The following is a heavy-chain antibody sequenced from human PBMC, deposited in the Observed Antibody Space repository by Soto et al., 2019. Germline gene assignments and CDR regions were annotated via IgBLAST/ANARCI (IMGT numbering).Heavy chain of an antibody. J-gene: IGHJ3*02. Sequence: KGLDWVSSIIRTTNDIYYADSVKGRFTISRENAKNSVYLQMNSLRAEDTAVYYCARLIYTEEYSSGATFDIWGQRTKVSV. CDR3: ARLIYTEEYSSGATFDI. CDR2: IIRTTNDI. V-gene: IGHV3-21*01. D-gene: IGHD6-19*01.